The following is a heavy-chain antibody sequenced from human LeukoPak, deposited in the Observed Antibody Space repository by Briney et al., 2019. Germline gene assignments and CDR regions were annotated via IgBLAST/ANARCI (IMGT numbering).Heavy chain of an antibody. Sequence: GASVKVSCKASGGTFSSYAINWVRQSPGQGFEWMGWINPNDGDTNYAQKFQGRVTMTRDTSISTAHMEVSRLRSDDTAVYYCARANFLYCSSSTCLFDYWGQGTLVTVSS. J-gene: IGHJ4*02. CDR3: ARANFLYCSSSTCLFDY. CDR1: GGTFSSYA. V-gene: IGHV1-2*02. D-gene: IGHD2-2*01. CDR2: INPNDGDT.